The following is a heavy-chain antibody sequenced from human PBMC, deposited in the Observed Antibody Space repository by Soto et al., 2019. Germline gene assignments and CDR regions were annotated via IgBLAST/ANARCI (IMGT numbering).Heavy chain of an antibody. Sequence: QVQLVQSGAEVKKPGASVKVSCKASGYTFTNYYIHWVRQAPGQGLEWMGIINPYGGSPNYAQQFLGRVTMTRDTSTRTFYMELSSLRFEETALYSCARGRHHDSGSYYDHVAERGFYYFGMDVWGQGTTVTVSS. D-gene: IGHD3-10*01. CDR3: ARGRHHDSGSYYDHVAERGFYYFGMDV. CDR2: INPYGGSP. J-gene: IGHJ6*02. V-gene: IGHV1-46*03. CDR1: GYTFTNYY.